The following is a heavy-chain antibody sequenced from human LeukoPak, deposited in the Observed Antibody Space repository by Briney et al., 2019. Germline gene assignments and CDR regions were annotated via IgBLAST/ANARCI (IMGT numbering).Heavy chain of an antibody. Sequence: PGGSLRLSCAASGFTFNNYGMHWLRQAPGKALEGLAFIRYDGSNTYYADSERGRFTVSRDDSKNTLYLQMKSPRGDDTAVYYCAKDGTSYYYIYYWGQGTLVTVSS. CDR3: AKDGTSYYYIYY. CDR1: GFTFNNYG. V-gene: IGHV3-30*02. D-gene: IGHD2/OR15-2a*01. CDR2: IRYDGSNT. J-gene: IGHJ4*02.